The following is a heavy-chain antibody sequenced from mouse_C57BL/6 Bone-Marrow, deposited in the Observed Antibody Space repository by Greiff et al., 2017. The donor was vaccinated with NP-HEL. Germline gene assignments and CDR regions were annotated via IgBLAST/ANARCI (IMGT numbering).Heavy chain of an antibody. Sequence: QVQLQQSGAELARPGASVKLSCKASGYTFTSYGISWVKQRTGQGLEWIGEIYPRSGNTYYNEKFKGKATLTADKSSSTAYMELRSLTSEDSAVYFFARLDGYYPYFDYWGQGTTLTVSS. CDR3: ARLDGYYPYFDY. V-gene: IGHV1-81*01. CDR1: GYTFTSYG. D-gene: IGHD2-3*01. CDR2: IYPRSGNT. J-gene: IGHJ2*01.